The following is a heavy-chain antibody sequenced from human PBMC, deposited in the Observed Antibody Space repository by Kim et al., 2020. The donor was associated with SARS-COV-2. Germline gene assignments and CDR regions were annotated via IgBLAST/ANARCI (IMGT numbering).Heavy chain of an antibody. CDR3: ARDKGWQHLLGY. Sequence: NYAQKLQGRVTMTTDTSTSTAYMELRSLRSDDTAVYYCARDKGWQHLLGYWGQGTLVTVSS. V-gene: IGHV1-18*01. J-gene: IGHJ4*02. D-gene: IGHD1-26*01.